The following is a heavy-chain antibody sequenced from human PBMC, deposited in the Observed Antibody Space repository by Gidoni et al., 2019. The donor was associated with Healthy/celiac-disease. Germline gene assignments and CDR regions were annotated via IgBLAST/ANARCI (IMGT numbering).Heavy chain of an antibody. V-gene: IGHV3-30*18. CDR1: GFTFSSYG. CDR3: AKDNSPPRYGLRGGGDY. CDR2: ISYDGSNK. Sequence: QVQLVESGGGVVQPGRSLSLSCAASGFTFSSYGMHWVRQAPGKGLEWVAVISYDGSNKYYADSVKGRFTISRDNSKNTLYLQMNSLRAEDTAVYYCAKDNSPPRYGLRGGGDYWGQGTLVTVSS. D-gene: IGHD4-17*01. J-gene: IGHJ4*02.